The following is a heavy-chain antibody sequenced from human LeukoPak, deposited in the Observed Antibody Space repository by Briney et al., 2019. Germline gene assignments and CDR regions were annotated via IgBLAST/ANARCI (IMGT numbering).Heavy chain of an antibody. V-gene: IGHV3-43*01. Sequence: GGSLRLSCAASGFTFDGYTMHWVRQGPGKGLEWVSLIGWDGTSTSYAEAVKGRFTISRDNNKNSLYLQMDSLGSEDTAIYYCAKGTAGYSTGWLDYWGQGTLVTVSS. J-gene: IGHJ4*02. CDR1: GFTFDGYT. D-gene: IGHD6-19*01. CDR2: IGWDGTST. CDR3: AKGTAGYSTGWLDY.